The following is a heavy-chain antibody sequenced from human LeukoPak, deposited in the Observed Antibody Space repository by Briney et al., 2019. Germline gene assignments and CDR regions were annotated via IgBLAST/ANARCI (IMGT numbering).Heavy chain of an antibody. Sequence: SETLSLTCAVYGGSFSGYYWSWIRQPPGKGLEWIGEINHSGSTNYNPSLKSRVTISVDTSKNQFSLKLSSVTAADTAVYYCARGDLPFDYWGQGTLVTVSS. CDR3: ARGDLPFDY. CDR1: GGSFSGYY. CDR2: INHSGST. V-gene: IGHV4-34*01. J-gene: IGHJ4*02.